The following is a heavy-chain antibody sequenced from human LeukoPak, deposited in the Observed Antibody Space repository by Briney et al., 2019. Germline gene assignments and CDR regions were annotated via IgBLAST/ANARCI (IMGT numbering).Heavy chain of an antibody. CDR1: GYTFTSYD. D-gene: IGHD2-2*02. CDR3: ARGALPADCSSTSCYTGYYYYYGMDV. CDR2: MNPNSGNT. Sequence: ASVKVSCKASGYTFTSYDINWVRQATGHGLEWMGWMNPNSGNTGYAQKFQGRVTMTRNTSISTAYMELSSLRSEDTAVYYCARGALPADCSSTSCYTGYYYYYGMDVWGQGTTVTVSS. V-gene: IGHV1-8*01. J-gene: IGHJ6*02.